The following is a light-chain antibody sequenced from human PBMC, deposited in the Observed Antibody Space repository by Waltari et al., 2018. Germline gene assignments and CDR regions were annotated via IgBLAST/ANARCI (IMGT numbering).Light chain of an antibody. CDR3: QQRSNGLT. J-gene: IGKJ4*01. Sequence: EIVLTQSPATLSLSPGERATLSCRASQSVSVYLAWYQQNPGQAPRLPIFDASSRATGIPARFRGSGSGTDFTLTISSLEPEDFAVYYCQQRSNGLTFGGGTRVEIK. CDR1: QSVSVY. V-gene: IGKV3-11*01. CDR2: DAS.